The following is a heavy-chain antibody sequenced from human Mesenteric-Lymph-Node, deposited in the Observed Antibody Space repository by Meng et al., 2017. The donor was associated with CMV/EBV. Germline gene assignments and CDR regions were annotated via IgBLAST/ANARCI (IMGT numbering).Heavy chain of an antibody. J-gene: IGHJ6*02. Sequence: GESLKISCAASGFTFSAYWMSWVRQAPGKGLEWVANIKQDESSKYYVDSVKGRFTGSRDNAKNSLYLQMNSLRAEDTALYYCAKERDARYNYGMDVWGQGTTVTVSS. CDR2: IKQDESSK. D-gene: IGHD5-24*01. CDR3: AKERDARYNYGMDV. V-gene: IGHV3-7*03. CDR1: GFTFSAYW.